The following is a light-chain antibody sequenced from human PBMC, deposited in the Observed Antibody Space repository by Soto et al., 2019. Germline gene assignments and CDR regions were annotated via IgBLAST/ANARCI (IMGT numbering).Light chain of an antibody. CDR3: GSYAGSTIHFV. Sequence: QSALTQPPSASGSPGQSVTISCSGTNSDVGGYNYVSWYQQHPGKAPKLMIYEVTKRPSGVPDRFSGSKSGNTASLTVSGLQAEDEADYYCGSYAGSTIHFVFGTGTKLTVL. J-gene: IGLJ1*01. CDR1: NSDVGGYNY. V-gene: IGLV2-8*01. CDR2: EVT.